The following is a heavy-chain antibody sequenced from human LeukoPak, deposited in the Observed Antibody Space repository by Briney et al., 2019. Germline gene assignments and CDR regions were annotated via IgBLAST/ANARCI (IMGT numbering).Heavy chain of an antibody. CDR3: ARLRYPFYGMDV. V-gene: IGHV1-8*01. J-gene: IGHJ6*02. Sequence: ASVKVSCKASGYTFTSYDINWVRQATGQGLEWVGWMNPNSGNTGYAQKFRGRVTMTRNTSISTAYMELSSLRSEDTAVYYCARLRYPFYGMDVWGQGTTVTVSS. D-gene: IGHD3-9*01. CDR2: MNPNSGNT. CDR1: GYTFTSYD.